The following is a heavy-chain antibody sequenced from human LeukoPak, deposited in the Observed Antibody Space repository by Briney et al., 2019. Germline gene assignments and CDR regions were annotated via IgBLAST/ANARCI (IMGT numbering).Heavy chain of an antibody. V-gene: IGHV4-34*01. Sequence: SETLSLTCAVYGGSFSGYYWSWIRQPPGKGLEWIGEINHSGSTNYNPSLKSRVTISVDTSKNQFSLKLSSVTAADTAVYYCASPYVWGSYRYNRDYWGQGTLVTVSS. CDR1: GGSFSGYY. J-gene: IGHJ4*02. CDR2: INHSGST. CDR3: ASPYVWGSYRYNRDY. D-gene: IGHD3-16*02.